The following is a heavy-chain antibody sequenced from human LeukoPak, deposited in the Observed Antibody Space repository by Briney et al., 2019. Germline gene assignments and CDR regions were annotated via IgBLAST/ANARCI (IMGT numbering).Heavy chain of an antibody. CDR1: GFPFSTYA. V-gene: IGHV3-7*03. D-gene: IGHD3-16*01. J-gene: IGHJ6*02. Sequence: AGGSLRLSCAASGFPFSTYAMSWVRQAPGKGLEWVASINHNGNVNYYVDSVKGRFTISRDNAKNSLYLQMSNLRAEDTAVYFCARGGGLDVWGQGATVTVSS. CDR3: ARGGGLDV. CDR2: INHNGNVN.